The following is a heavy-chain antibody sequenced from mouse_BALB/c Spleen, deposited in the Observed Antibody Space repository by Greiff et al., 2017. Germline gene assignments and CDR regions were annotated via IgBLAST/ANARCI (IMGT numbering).Heavy chain of an antibody. CDR1: GYTFTDYN. V-gene: IGHV1-18*01. Sequence: EVQLQESGPELVKPGASVKIPCKASGYTFTDYNMDWVKQSHGKSLEWIGDINPNNGGTIYNQKFKGKATLTVDKSSSTAYMELRSLTSEDTAVYYCARGRPYYAPYAMDYWGQGTSVTVSS. CDR2: INPNNGGT. D-gene: IGHD1-1*01. J-gene: IGHJ4*01. CDR3: ARGRPYYAPYAMDY.